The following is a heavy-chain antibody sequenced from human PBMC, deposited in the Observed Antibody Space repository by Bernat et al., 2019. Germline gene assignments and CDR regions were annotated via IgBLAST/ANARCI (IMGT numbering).Heavy chain of an antibody. J-gene: IGHJ3*02. D-gene: IGHD3-9*01. CDR1: GFTFTSSA. CDR3: AAGRYYDILNGTLDAFDI. CDR2: IVVGSGNT. V-gene: IGHV1-58*02. Sequence: QMQLVQSGPEVKKPGTSVKVSCKASGFTFTSSAMQWVRQARGQRLEWIGWIVVGSGNTNYAQKFQERVTITRDMSTSTAYMELSSLRSEDTAVYYCAAGRYYDILNGTLDAFDIWGQGKMGTVSS.